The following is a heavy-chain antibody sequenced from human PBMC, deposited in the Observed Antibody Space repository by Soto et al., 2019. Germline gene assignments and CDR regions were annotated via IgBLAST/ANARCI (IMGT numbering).Heavy chain of an antibody. J-gene: IGHJ2*01. CDR3: VSKLGSGTGGSCNWYFAL. D-gene: IGHD2-15*01. Sequence: QVQLQQWGAGLLKPSETLSLTCAVYGGSFSGFYWSWIRQPPGKGLEWIGEINHSGSTNYNPSLKSRVTISADTSKNQFSLPRSSVTAADTAVYYCVSKLGSGTGGSCNWYFALWGRGTLVTVSS. CDR1: GGSFSGFY. V-gene: IGHV4-34*01. CDR2: INHSGST.